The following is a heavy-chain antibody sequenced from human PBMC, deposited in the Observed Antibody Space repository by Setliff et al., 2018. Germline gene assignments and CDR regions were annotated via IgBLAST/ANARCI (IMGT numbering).Heavy chain of an antibody. CDR1: GYSISSGYY. V-gene: IGHV4-38-2*01. D-gene: IGHD3-22*01. Sequence: SETLSLTCAVSGYSISSGYYWGWIRQPPGKGLEWIGSIYTSGSTNYNPSLKSRVTISVDTSKNQFSLKLSSVTAADTAVYYCARHPHYDSSGYRDYWGQGTLVTVSS. CDR2: IYTSGST. J-gene: IGHJ4*02. CDR3: ARHPHYDSSGYRDY.